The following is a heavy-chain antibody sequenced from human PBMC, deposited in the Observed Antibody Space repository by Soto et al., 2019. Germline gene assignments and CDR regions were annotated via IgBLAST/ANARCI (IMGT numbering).Heavy chain of an antibody. D-gene: IGHD3-22*01. CDR3: ERHSTWLLLSDY. CDR2: IYYTGNT. Sequence: SETLSLTCTVSGGSISNSNYYWGWIRQPPGKGLEWIGSIYYTGNTYYNPSLKSRVTIDTSKNQFSLKLGSVTASDTAVYFCERHSTWLLLSDYWGQGTLVTAPQ. V-gene: IGHV4-39*01. CDR1: GGSISNSNYY. J-gene: IGHJ4*02.